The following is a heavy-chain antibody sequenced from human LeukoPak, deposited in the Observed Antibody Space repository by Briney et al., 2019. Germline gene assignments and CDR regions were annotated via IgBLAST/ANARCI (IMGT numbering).Heavy chain of an antibody. CDR3: ARGPQKAGSFNWFDP. J-gene: IGHJ5*02. CDR1: GYTFTSYY. Sequence: GVSVKVSCKASGYTFTSYYMHWVRQAPGQGLEWMGIINPSGGSTSYAQKFQGRVTMTRDTSTSTVYMELSSLRSEDTAVYYCARGPQKAGSFNWFDPWGQGTLVTVSS. D-gene: IGHD6-13*01. V-gene: IGHV1-46*03. CDR2: INPSGGST.